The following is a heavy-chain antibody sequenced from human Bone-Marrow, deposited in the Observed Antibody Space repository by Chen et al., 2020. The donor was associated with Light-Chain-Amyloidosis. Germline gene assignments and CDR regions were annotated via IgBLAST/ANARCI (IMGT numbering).Heavy chain of an antibody. Sequence: EVELVESGGDLVQPGGSLRLSCAAHGFSFTTSWMHWVRQGPGKGLVWVSRINADGSGTDYADSVKGRFTIFRDNAKSTLYLQMNSLRVEDTAVYYCATVDFWSGQFDYWGQGTLVTVSS. D-gene: IGHD3-3*01. V-gene: IGHV3-74*01. J-gene: IGHJ4*02. CDR1: GFSFTTSW. CDR2: INADGSGT. CDR3: ATVDFWSGQFDY.